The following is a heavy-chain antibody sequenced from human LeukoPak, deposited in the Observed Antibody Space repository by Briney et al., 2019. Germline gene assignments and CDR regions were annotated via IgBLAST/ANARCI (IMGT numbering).Heavy chain of an antibody. V-gene: IGHV1-69*04. D-gene: IGHD3-10*01. Sequence: ASVKVSCKASGGTFSSYAISWVRQAPGQGLEWMGRIIPILGIANYAQKFQGRVTITADKSTSTAYMELSSPRSEDTAEYYCARELWFGESTPYYFDYWGQGTLVTVSS. CDR3: ARELWFGESTPYYFDY. CDR2: IIPILGIA. J-gene: IGHJ4*02. CDR1: GGTFSSYA.